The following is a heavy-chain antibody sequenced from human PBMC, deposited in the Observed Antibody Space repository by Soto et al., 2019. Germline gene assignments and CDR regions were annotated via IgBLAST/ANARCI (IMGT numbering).Heavy chain of an antibody. V-gene: IGHV4-59*02. CDR1: GDSVTSHY. CDR2: MHYTGFS. CDR3: ARDGRISGSLGDYYGMDV. J-gene: IGHJ6*02. D-gene: IGHD1-20*01. Sequence: SETLSLTCSVSGDSVTSHYLTWLRQSPEKGLEWIGYMHYTGFSHYNPSLKSRVTISVDTSKNQFTLQLSSVTAADTAVYYCARDGRISGSLGDYYGMDVRGQGTTVTGS.